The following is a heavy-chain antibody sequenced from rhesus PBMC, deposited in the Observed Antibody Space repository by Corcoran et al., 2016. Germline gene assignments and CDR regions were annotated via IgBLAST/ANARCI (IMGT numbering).Heavy chain of an antibody. Sequence: QVQLQESGPGLVKPSETLSLTCAVSGGSLSSSNWWSWIRQPPGKRLAWIGNIGGSSGSTYYNPSLMSRVTISKGTSKNQFSLKLSSVTAADTAVYYCARHLETLDVWGRGVLVTVSS. V-gene: IGHV4-65*02. CDR2: IGGSSGST. CDR1: GGSLSSSNW. J-gene: IGHJ5-2*02. CDR3: ARHLETLDV.